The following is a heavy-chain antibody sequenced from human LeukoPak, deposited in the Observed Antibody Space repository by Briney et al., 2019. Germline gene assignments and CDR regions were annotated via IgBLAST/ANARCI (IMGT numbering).Heavy chain of an antibody. D-gene: IGHD6-6*01. CDR1: GYTFTTYG. CDR2: ISANNGHT. V-gene: IGHV1-18*01. CDR3: ARGGVVKQLGLYYYYYMDV. J-gene: IGHJ6*03. Sequence: ASVKVSCKASGYTFTTYGISWVRQAPGQGLEWMGWISANNGHTNYAQKLQGRVTMTTDTSTSTAYMELRSLRSDDTAVYYCARGGVVKQLGLYYYYYMDVWGKGTTVTVSS.